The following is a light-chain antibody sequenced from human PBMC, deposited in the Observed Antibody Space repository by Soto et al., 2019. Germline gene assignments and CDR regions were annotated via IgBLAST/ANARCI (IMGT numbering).Light chain of an antibody. Sequence: QSVLTQPASVSGSPGQSITLLCTGTSSDFGIYNSVSWYQQHPGKAPKLMIHDVTNRPSGVSGRFSGSRSGDTASLTISGLQAEDEADYYCSSFTSSSSYVLGPGTKVTVL. CDR2: DVT. J-gene: IGLJ1*01. V-gene: IGLV2-14*03. CDR3: SSFTSSSSYV. CDR1: SSDFGIYNS.